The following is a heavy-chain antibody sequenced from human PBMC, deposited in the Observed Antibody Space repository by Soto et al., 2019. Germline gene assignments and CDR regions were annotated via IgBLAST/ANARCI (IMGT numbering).Heavy chain of an antibody. V-gene: IGHV1-69*01. J-gene: IGHJ4*02. Sequence: QVRRVQSGAEVKKPGSSGTVSCRAPGGTFSSFPLSWVRQALGQGLEWMGGIIPIFGTANYAQKYQGRVTITADESTSTAYMELSSLRSEDTAVYYCARGDGYNALGYWGQGTLVTVSS. D-gene: IGHD2-21*01. CDR3: ARGDGYNALGY. CDR2: IIPIFGTA. CDR1: GGTFSSFP.